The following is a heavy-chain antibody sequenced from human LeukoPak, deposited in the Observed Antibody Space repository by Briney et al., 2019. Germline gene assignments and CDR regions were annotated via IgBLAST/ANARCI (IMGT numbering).Heavy chain of an antibody. Sequence: GGSLRLSCAASGFTFSSSAMSCVRQAPGNGLEWVSSISGSGGSTNYADSVKGRFTVSRDNSKNTLYLQMNSLRAEDTAVYYCAKGTSNVNLDFDYWGQGTLVTVSS. J-gene: IGHJ4*02. CDR3: AKGTSNVNLDFDY. CDR1: GFTFSSSA. CDR2: ISGSGGST. V-gene: IGHV3-23*01. D-gene: IGHD1-14*01.